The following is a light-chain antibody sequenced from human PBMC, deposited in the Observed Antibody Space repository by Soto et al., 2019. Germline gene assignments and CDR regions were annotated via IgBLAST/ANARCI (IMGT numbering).Light chain of an antibody. CDR2: AAS. CDR3: LQHNSYPLT. V-gene: IGKV1-17*02. Sequence: DFQMTQSPSSLSASVGDRVTITCRASQDIGGDLDWYQQKPGKAPKCLIYAASSLQSGVPSRFSGSGSGTEFTLTISNLQPEDFATYYCLQHNSYPLTCGGGTKVEI. CDR1: QDIGGD. J-gene: IGKJ4*01.